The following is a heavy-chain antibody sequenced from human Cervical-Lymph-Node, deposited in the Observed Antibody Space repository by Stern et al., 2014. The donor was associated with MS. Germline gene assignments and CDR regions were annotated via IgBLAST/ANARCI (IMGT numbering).Heavy chain of an antibody. D-gene: IGHD5-18*01. CDR2: INPSDGST. CDR1: GYTFINFY. CDR3: AREHTAMGFGF. V-gene: IGHV1-46*04. Sequence: VQLVESGAEVKKTGASVKVSCKATGYTFINFYMHWVRQAPGQGLEWMGIINPSDGSTSYAQTLQGRVTMTRDTSTNTFYMELGSLRSEDTAVYYCAREHTAMGFGFWGQGTLVTVSS. J-gene: IGHJ4*02.